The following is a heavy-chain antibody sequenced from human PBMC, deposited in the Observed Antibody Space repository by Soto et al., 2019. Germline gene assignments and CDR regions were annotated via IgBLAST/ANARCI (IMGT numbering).Heavy chain of an antibody. CDR2: IYYSGST. D-gene: IGHD4-17*01. V-gene: IGHV4-31*03. J-gene: IGHJ6*02. Sequence: QVQLQESGPGLVKPSQTLSLTCTVSGGSISSGGYYWSWIRQHPGKGLEWIGYIYYSGSTYYNPSLKSRVTISVDTSKNQFSLKLSSVTAADTAVYYCAKILSVTTNYWHGMDVWGQGTTVTVSS. CDR1: GGSISSGGYY. CDR3: AKILSVTTNYWHGMDV.